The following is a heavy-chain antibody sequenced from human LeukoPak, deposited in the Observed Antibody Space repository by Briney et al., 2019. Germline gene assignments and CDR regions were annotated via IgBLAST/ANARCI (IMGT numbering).Heavy chain of an antibody. CDR2: IIPIFGTA. Sequence: GASVKVSCKASGGTFSSYAISWVRQAPGQGLEWMGGIIPIFGTANYAQKFQGRVTITADESTSTAYMELSSLRSEDTAVYYCASEEMATITRRFDYWGQGTLVTVSS. CDR1: GGTFSSYA. V-gene: IGHV1-69*13. D-gene: IGHD5-24*01. CDR3: ASEEMATITRRFDY. J-gene: IGHJ4*02.